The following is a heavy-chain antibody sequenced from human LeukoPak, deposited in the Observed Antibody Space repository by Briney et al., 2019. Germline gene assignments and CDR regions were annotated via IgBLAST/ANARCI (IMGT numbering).Heavy chain of an antibody. D-gene: IGHD3-22*01. CDR3: ARLEGHDGSGVFDK. CDR1: RSSLIRDGSY. CDR2: VYYCGTT. J-gene: IGHJ4*02. Sequence: SETLSLTCRVSRSSLIRDGSYGSWIRHSPGGGLEWLATVYYCGTTYYQPSLKRRVTLFVGPLKRQVSLRLLSMTAADTAVYHCARLEGHDGSGVFDKWGQGTLVTVSS. V-gene: IGHV4-39*01.